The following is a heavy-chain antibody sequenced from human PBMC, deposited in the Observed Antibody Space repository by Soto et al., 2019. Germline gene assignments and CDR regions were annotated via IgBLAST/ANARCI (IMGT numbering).Heavy chain of an antibody. J-gene: IGHJ6*03. CDR2: ISAYNGNT. Sequence: ASVKVSCKASGYTITSXGISWVRQAPGQGLEWMGWISAYNGNTNYAQKLQGRVTMTTDTSTSTAYMELRSLRSDDTAVYYCARDIVVVPAAIDDYYYYYMDVWGKGTTLTVSS. CDR1: GYTITSXG. V-gene: IGHV1-18*01. D-gene: IGHD2-2*01. CDR3: ARDIVVVPAAIDDYYYYYMDV.